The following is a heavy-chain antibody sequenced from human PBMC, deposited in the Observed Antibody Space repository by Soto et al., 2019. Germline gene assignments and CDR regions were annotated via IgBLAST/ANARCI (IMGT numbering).Heavy chain of an antibody. CDR2: VSGTGGST. D-gene: IGHD2-15*01. CDR3: AKRSGWFAFAM. J-gene: IGHJ3*02. CDR1: GFSFSSYA. Sequence: EVQLLESGGGLVQPGGSLRLSCAASGFSFSSYAMSWVRQAPGKGLDFVSSVSGTGGSTYYADSVKGRFTISRDNSKYTLFLQMNSLRAEDTAVYYCAKRSGWFAFAMWGQGTTVTVSS. V-gene: IGHV3-23*01.